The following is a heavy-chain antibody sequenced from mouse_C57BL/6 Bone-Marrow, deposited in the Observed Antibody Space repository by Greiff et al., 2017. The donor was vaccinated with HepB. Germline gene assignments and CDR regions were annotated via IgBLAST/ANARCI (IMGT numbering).Heavy chain of an antibody. CDR2: ISNGGGST. CDR1: GFTFSDYY. D-gene: IGHD1-1*01. J-gene: IGHJ4*01. V-gene: IGHV5-12*01. Sequence: EVHLVESGGGLVQPGGSLKLSCAASGFTFSDYYMYWVRQTPEKRLEWVAYISNGGGSTYYPDTVKGRFTISRDNAKNTLYLQMSRLKSEDTAMYYCARHENYYGSSLYYAMDYWGQGTSVTVSS. CDR3: ARHENYYGSSLYYAMDY.